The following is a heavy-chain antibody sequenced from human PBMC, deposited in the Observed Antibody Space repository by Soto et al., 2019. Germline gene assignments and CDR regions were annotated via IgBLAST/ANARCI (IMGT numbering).Heavy chain of an antibody. CDR3: ARKLSIVGATVVYYYGMDV. V-gene: IGHV1-18*01. CDR2: ISAYNGNT. CDR1: GYTFTSYG. D-gene: IGHD1-26*01. Sequence: ASVKVSCKASGYTFTSYGISWVRQAPGQGLEWMGWISAYNGNTNYAQKLQGRVTMTTDTSTSTAYMELRSLRSDDTAVYYCARKLSIVGATVVYYYGMDVWGQGTTVTVSS. J-gene: IGHJ6*02.